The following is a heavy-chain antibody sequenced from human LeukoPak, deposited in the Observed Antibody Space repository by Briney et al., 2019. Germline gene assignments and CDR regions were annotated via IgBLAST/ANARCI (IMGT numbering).Heavy chain of an antibody. V-gene: IGHV1-18*01. CDR1: GYTFTSYG. J-gene: IGHJ4*02. CDR2: ISAYNGNT. D-gene: IGHD3-10*01. CDR3: ARDLRLKGSVGAKTDY. Sequence: ASVKVSCKASGYTFTSYGISWVRQAPGQGLEWMGWISAYNGNTNYAQKLQGRVTMTTDTSTSTAYMELRSLRSDDTAVYYCARDLRLKGSVGAKTDYWGQGTQVTVSS.